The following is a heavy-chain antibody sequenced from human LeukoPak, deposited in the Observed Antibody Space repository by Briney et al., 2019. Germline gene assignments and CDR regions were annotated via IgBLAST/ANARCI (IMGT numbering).Heavy chain of an antibody. CDR1: GFTVSSNY. D-gene: IGHD2-2*01. J-gene: IGHJ6*04. V-gene: IGHV3-53*01. CDR3: AKDPAAMYGSSISCYMDV. Sequence: GGSLRLFCAASGFTVSSNYMSWVRQAPGKGLEWVSVIYSGGSTYYADSVKGRFTISRDNSKNTLYLQMNSLRAEDTAVYDCAKDPAAMYGSSISCYMDVWGKGTTVTISS. CDR2: IYSGGST.